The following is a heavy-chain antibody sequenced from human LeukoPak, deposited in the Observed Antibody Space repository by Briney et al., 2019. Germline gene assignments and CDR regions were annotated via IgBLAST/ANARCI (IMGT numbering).Heavy chain of an antibody. V-gene: IGHV3-15*01. CDR3: AQGSGQFLED. J-gene: IGHJ4*02. CDR2: IRSNAAGGTT. Sequence: GGSLRLSCAVSGFTFSSYWMSWVRQAPGKGLQWVARIRSNAAGGTTDLAAPVKGRIIISRDDSKNMAYLQFNSLTTEDTAVYYCAQGSGQFLEDWGQGTLVTVSS. CDR1: GFTFSSYW. D-gene: IGHD2-15*01.